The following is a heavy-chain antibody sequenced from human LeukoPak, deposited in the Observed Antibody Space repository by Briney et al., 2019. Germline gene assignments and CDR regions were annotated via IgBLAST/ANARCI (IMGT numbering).Heavy chain of an antibody. CDR3: ASRYPDSSSWYLTPYWYFDL. Sequence: GGSLRLSCAASGFTFSSYAMSWVRQAPGKGLEWVSAISGSGGSTYYADSVKGRFTISRDNSKNTLYLQMNSLRAEDTAVYYCASRYPDSSSWYLTPYWYFDLWGRGTLVTVSS. D-gene: IGHD6-13*01. J-gene: IGHJ2*01. V-gene: IGHV3-23*01. CDR1: GFTFSSYA. CDR2: ISGSGGST.